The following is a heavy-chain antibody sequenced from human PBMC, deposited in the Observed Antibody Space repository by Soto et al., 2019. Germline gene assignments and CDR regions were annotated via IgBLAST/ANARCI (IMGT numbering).Heavy chain of an antibody. J-gene: IGHJ4*02. V-gene: IGHV3-9*01. CDR1: GFTFDEYA. CDR2: ISWNSGSI. Sequence: EVQLVESGGGLVQPGRSLRLSCAASGFTFDEYAMHWVRQSPGKGLEWVSGISWNSGSIGYADSVKGRFTISRDNAKNSLYLQMNSLRAEDTALYYCAKVTKRGGYYSGVIDYWGQGTLVTVSS. CDR3: AKVTKRGGYYSGVIDY. D-gene: IGHD3-22*01.